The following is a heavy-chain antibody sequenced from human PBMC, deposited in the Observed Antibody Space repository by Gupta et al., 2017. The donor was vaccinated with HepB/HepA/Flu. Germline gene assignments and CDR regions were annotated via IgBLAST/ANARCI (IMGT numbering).Heavy chain of an antibody. V-gene: IGHV1-2*04. D-gene: IGHD6-13*01. CDR3: ARGGGIALEFDY. Sequence: QVQLVQSGAEVKKPAASGKVSCKASGYSFTGQHIHWVRQAPGQGLEWMGWINPNSGGTNDAQKFQDWVTMSRDTSISTAYMELRSLESDDTAIYYCARGGGIALEFDYWGQGTLVTVSS. J-gene: IGHJ4*02. CDR1: GYSFTGQH. CDR2: INPNSGGT.